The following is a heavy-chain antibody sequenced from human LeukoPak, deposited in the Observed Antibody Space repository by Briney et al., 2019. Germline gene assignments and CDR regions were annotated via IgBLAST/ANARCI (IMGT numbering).Heavy chain of an antibody. CDR2: IWFDESNK. D-gene: IGHD5-24*01. V-gene: IGHV3-33*01. Sequence: AGRSLRLSCVASGFTFSDYCMHWVRQAPGKGLEWVAVIWFDESNKYYADSVKGRFTISRDNSKNTLYLQMNSLRVEDTAVYYCARDFGGDGYNSWGQGTLVTVSS. CDR3: ARDFGGDGYNS. CDR1: GFTFSDYC. J-gene: IGHJ4*02.